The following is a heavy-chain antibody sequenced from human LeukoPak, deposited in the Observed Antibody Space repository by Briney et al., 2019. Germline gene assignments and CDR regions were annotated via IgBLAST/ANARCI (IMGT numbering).Heavy chain of an antibody. CDR3: ASVVVPAAIETYYMDV. CDR1: GGSFSGYY. D-gene: IGHD2-2*01. CDR2: INHSGST. Sequence: SETLSLTCAVSGGSFSGYYWSWIRQPPGKGLEWIGEINHSGSTNYNPSLKSRVTISVDTSKNQFSLKPSSVTAADTAVYYCASVVVPAAIETYYMDVWGKGTTVTVSS. J-gene: IGHJ6*03. V-gene: IGHV4-34*01.